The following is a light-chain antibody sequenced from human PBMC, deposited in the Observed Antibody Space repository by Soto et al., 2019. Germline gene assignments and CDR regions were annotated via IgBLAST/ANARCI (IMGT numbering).Light chain of an antibody. V-gene: IGKV1-12*01. Sequence: DIQMTQSPSTLSASEGYRVTISCRASQDIAIYLALYQQKPGKAPKLLIYGASNLQSGVPSRFSGRGSGTDFTLTISSLQPEDFGTYYCQQANAFPLTFGQGTRLEIK. J-gene: IGKJ5*01. CDR3: QQANAFPLT. CDR2: GAS. CDR1: QDIAIY.